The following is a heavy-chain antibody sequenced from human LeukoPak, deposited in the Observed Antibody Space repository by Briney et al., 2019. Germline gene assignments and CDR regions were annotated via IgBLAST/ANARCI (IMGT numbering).Heavy chain of an antibody. CDR2: ISYDGSNK. D-gene: IGHD3-10*01. CDR1: GFTFSSYA. Sequence: PGGSLRLSCAASGFTFSSYAMHWVRQAPGKGLEWVAVISYDGSNKYYADSVKGRFTISRDNSKNTLYLQMNSLRAEDTAVYYCASGRDYYGSGSYYKGSIDPWGQGTLVTVSS. V-gene: IGHV3-30*04. J-gene: IGHJ5*02. CDR3: ASGRDYYGSGSYYKGSIDP.